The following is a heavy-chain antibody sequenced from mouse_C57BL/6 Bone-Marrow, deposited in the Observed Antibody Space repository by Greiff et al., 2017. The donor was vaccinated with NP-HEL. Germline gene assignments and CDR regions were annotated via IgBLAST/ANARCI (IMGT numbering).Heavy chain of an antibody. CDR2: ISNGGGST. CDR3: ARERLPYYYAMDY. V-gene: IGHV5-12*01. D-gene: IGHD2-4*01. CDR1: GFTFSDYY. J-gene: IGHJ4*01. Sequence: EVKLMESGGGLVQPGGSLKLSCAASGFTFSDYYMYWVRQTPEKRLEWVAYISNGGGSTYYPDTVKGRFTISRDNAKNTLYLQMSRLKSEDTAMYYCARERLPYYYAMDYWGQGTSVTVSS.